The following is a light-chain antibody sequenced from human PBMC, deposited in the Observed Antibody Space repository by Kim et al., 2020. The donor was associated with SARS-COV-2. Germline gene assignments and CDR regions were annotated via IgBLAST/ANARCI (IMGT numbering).Light chain of an antibody. Sequence: QRVTISCTGSISNIVAGYDVHCYQQLPATAPKLLIYGNSNRPSGVPDRFSGSKSDTSASLAITGLQAEDEADYYCQSYDNSLSGYVFGSGTKVTVL. V-gene: IGLV1-40*01. CDR3: QSYDNSLSGYV. CDR1: ISNIVAGYD. J-gene: IGLJ1*01. CDR2: GNS.